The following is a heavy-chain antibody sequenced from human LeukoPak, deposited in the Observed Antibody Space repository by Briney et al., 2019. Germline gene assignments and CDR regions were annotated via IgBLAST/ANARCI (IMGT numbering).Heavy chain of an antibody. Sequence: PSETLSLTCTISDDSISDYYRGWIRQPPGKGLEWIGYFHNSGTSTYNPSLKSRVTISADTSKNQFSLKLNSLTTADMAVYYCTRGAGWLIDYWGQGILVTVSS. V-gene: IGHV4-59*01. CDR2: FHNSGTS. D-gene: IGHD3-16*01. J-gene: IGHJ4*02. CDR3: TRGAGWLIDY. CDR1: DDSISDYY.